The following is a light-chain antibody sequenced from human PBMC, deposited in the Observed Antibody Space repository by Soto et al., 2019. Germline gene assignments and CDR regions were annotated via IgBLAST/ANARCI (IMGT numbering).Light chain of an antibody. J-gene: IGLJ2*01. Sequence: QSAPTQPPSASGSPGQSVTFSCTGTSSDVGGYNYVSWYQQYPGKAPKLMIYEVYKRHSGVPDRFSGSTSGNTASLTVSGLQPEDEDDYYCSAYAGSSTWVFGGGTKLTVL. CDR2: EVY. V-gene: IGLV2-8*01. CDR1: SSDVGGYNY. CDR3: SAYAGSSTWV.